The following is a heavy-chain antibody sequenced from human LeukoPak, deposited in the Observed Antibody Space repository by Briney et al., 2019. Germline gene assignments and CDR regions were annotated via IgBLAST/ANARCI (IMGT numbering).Heavy chain of an antibody. CDR3: AREGALYYFDY. J-gene: IGHJ4*02. CDR2: ISYDGSNK. CDR1: GFTFSSYA. V-gene: IGHV3-30-3*01. D-gene: IGHD4/OR15-4a*01. Sequence: GGSLRLSCAASGFTFSSYAMHWVRQAPGKGLEWVAVISYDGSNKYYADSVKGRFTISRDNSKNTLYLQMNSLRAEDTAVYYCAREGALYYFDYWGQGTLDTVSS.